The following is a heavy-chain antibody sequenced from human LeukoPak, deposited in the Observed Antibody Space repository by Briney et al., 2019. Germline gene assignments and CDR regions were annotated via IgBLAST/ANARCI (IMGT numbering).Heavy chain of an antibody. CDR1: GFTFSSYA. V-gene: IGHV3-30-3*01. CDR2: ISYDGSNK. Sequence: PGGSLRLSCAASGFTFSSYAMHWVRQAPGKGLEWVAVISYDGSNKYYADSVKGRFTISRDNSKNTLYLQMNSLRAEDTAVYYCANNWKNGNFDYWGQGTLVTVSS. CDR3: ANNWKNGNFDY. D-gene: IGHD1-20*01. J-gene: IGHJ4*02.